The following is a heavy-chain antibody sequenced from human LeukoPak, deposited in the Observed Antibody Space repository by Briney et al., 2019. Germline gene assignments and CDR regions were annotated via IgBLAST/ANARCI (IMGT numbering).Heavy chain of an antibody. V-gene: IGHV4-38-2*02. CDR1: GYSISNGYY. D-gene: IGHD6-6*01. Sequence: SETLSLTCTVSGYSISNGYYWGWLRQPSGRGLEWIGSIYRDGDTYYNASLRSRATISVDTSKNKFSLKVSSVTAADTAVYYCARAKSSSGLSPYNWFDPWGQGTLVTVSS. CDR2: IYRDGDT. CDR3: ARAKSSSGLSPYNWFDP. J-gene: IGHJ5*02.